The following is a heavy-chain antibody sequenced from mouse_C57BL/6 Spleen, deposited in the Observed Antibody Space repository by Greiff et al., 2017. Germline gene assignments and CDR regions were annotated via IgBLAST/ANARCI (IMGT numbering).Heavy chain of an antibody. D-gene: IGHD2-5*01. CDR3: ARGGDYYSNPGFAY. CDR1: GYSITSGYY. V-gene: IGHV3-6*01. Sequence: DVQLQESGPGLVKPSQSLSLTCSVTGYSITSGYYWNWIRQFPGNKLEWMGYISYDGSNNYNPSLKNRISITRDTSKNQFSRKLNSVTTEDTATYYCARGGDYYSNPGFAYWGHGTLVTVAA. J-gene: IGHJ3*01. CDR2: ISYDGSN.